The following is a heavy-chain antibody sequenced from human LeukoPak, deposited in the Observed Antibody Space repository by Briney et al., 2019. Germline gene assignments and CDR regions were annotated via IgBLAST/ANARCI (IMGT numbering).Heavy chain of an antibody. CDR1: GYSFTSYW. CDR3: ARAGDYGGGYYYYMDV. V-gene: IGHV5-51*01. J-gene: IGHJ6*03. Sequence: GESLKISCKGSGYSFTSYWIGWVRQMPGKGLEWMGIIYPGDSDTRYSPSFQGQVTISADKSISTAYLQWSSLKASDTAMYYCARAGDYGGGYYYYMDVWGKGTTVTISS. CDR2: IYPGDSDT. D-gene: IGHD4-17*01.